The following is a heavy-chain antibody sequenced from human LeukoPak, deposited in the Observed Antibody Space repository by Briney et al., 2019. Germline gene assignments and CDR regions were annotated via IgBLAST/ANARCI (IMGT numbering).Heavy chain of an antibody. Sequence: GGSLRLSCAASGFTFSDHYMDWVRQAPGKGLEWVGRTRNKANSYTTEYAASVKGRFTISRDDSKNALYLQMNSLKTEDTAVYYCARENHNWNDVEDAFDIWGQGTMVTVSS. J-gene: IGHJ3*02. CDR1: GFTFSDHY. V-gene: IGHV3-72*01. CDR3: ARENHNWNDVEDAFDI. CDR2: TRNKANSYTT. D-gene: IGHD1-20*01.